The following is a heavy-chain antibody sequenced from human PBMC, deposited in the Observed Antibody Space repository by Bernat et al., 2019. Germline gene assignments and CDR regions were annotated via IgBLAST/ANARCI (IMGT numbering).Heavy chain of an antibody. Sequence: EVQLLESGGGLVQPGGSLRLSCAASGFTFSSYAMSWVRQAPGKGLEWVSAISGSGGSTYYVDSVRGRFTTSRDNSKNTLYLQMNSLRAEDTAVYYCAKSGWERHPNWFDPWGQGTLVTVSS. CDR2: ISGSGGST. V-gene: IGHV3-23*01. D-gene: IGHD1-26*01. J-gene: IGHJ5*02. CDR1: GFTFSSYA. CDR3: AKSGWERHPNWFDP.